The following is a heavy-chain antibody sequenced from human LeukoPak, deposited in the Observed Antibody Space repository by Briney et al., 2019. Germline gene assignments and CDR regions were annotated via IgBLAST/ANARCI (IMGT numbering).Heavy chain of an antibody. CDR2: IIPIFGTA. Sequence: ASVKVSCKASGGTFSSYAISWVRQAPGQGLEWMGGIIPIFGTANYAQKFQGRVTITADESTSTAYMELSSLRSEDTAVYHCAMQLGQEVIHDYWGQGTLVTVSS. J-gene: IGHJ4*02. V-gene: IGHV1-69*13. CDR3: AMQLGQEVIHDY. CDR1: GGTFSSYA. D-gene: IGHD2/OR15-2a*01.